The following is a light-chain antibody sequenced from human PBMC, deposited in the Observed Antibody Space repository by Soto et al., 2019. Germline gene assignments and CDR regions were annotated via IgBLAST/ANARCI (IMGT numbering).Light chain of an antibody. CDR1: QSISSY. J-gene: IGKJ2*01. V-gene: IGKV1-39*01. Sequence: DLQMTQSPSSLSASVGDRVTITCRASQSISSYLNWYQQKPGKAPKLLIYAASSLQSGVPSRFSGSGSGTDVTLTISSLQPEDFSTYYCQQSYSTPYTFCQGTKLEIK. CDR2: AAS. CDR3: QQSYSTPYT.